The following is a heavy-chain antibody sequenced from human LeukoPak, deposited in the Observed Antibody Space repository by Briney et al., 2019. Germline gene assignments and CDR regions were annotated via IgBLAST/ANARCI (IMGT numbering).Heavy chain of an antibody. J-gene: IGHJ4*02. CDR3: ARVGFHSGSSD. CDR2: IYYSGST. CDR1: GDSINSGGYF. V-gene: IGHV4-31*03. D-gene: IGHD1-26*01. Sequence: SETLSLTCTVSGDSINSGGYFWSWIRQHPGKGLEWIGYIYYSGSTYYNPSLKSRVTISVDTSKNQFSLKLSSVTAADTAVYYCARVGFHSGSSDWGQGTLVTVSS.